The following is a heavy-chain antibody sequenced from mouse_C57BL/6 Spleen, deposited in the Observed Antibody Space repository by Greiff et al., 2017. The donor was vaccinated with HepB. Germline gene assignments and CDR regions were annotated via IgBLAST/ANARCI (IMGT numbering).Heavy chain of an antibody. Sequence: QVQLQQSGPGLVQPSQSLSITCTVSGFSLTSYGVHWVRQSPGKGLEWLGVIWSGGSTDYNAAFISRLSISKDNSKSQVFFKMNSLQADDTAIYYCARAYYSNYAYFDYRGQGTTLTVSS. CDR3: ARAYYSNYAYFDY. D-gene: IGHD2-5*01. CDR2: IWSGGST. CDR1: GFSLTSYG. V-gene: IGHV2-2*01. J-gene: IGHJ2*01.